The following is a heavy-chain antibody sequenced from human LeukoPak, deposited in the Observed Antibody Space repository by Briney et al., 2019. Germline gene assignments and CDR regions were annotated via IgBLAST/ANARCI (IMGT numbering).Heavy chain of an antibody. Sequence: GGSLRLSCAVSGITISNYGMSWVRQAPGKGLEWVAGISDTGGRTNYADSVKGRFTISRDNPKNTLYLQMNSLRAEDTAVYFCAKRGVVIRVILVGFHKEAYYFDSWGQGALVTVSS. V-gene: IGHV3-23*01. CDR3: AKRGVVIRVILVGFHKEAYYFDS. J-gene: IGHJ4*02. D-gene: IGHD3-22*01. CDR1: GITISNYG. CDR2: ISDTGGRT.